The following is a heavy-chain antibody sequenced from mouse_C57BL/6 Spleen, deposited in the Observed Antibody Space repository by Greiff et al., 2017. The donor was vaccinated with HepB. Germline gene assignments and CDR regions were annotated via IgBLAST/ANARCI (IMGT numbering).Heavy chain of an antibody. V-gene: IGHV2-9-1*01. CDR1: GFSLTSYA. CDR2: IWTGGGT. D-gene: IGHD2-4*01. Sequence: VQLVESGPGLVAPSQSLSITCTVSGFSLTSYAISWVRQPPGKGLEWLGVIWTGGGTNYNSALKSRLSISKDNSKSQVFLKMNSLQTDDTARYYCARNRDYDYDDGAWFAYWGQGTLVTVSA. CDR3: ARNRDYDYDDGAWFAY. J-gene: IGHJ3*01.